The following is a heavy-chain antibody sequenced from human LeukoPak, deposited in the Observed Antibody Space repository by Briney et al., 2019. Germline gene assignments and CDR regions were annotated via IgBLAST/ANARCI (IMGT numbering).Heavy chain of an antibody. Sequence: ASVKVSCKVSGYTLSELSMHWVRQAPGKGFEWMGSFDPEDGETIYAKKFQGVFTMTEDSSTDTAYMELSSLRSEDTAVYYCATHGDYANYYFDYWGQGTLVTVSS. CDR1: GYTLSELS. J-gene: IGHJ4*02. D-gene: IGHD4-17*01. V-gene: IGHV1-24*01. CDR2: FDPEDGET. CDR3: ATHGDYANYYFDY.